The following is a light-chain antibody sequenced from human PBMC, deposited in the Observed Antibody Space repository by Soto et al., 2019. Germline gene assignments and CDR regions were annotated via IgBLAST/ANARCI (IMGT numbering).Light chain of an antibody. V-gene: IGKV2-28*01. CDR3: MQALQAPLT. Sequence: DIVMTQSPLSLPATPVDPASISFRSSQILLNSNGYNYLDWYLQKPGQSPQLLIYLGSSRASGVPDRFSGSGSGTDFTLTISRVEAEDVGFYYCMQALQAPLTFGQGTKVDIK. CDR2: LGS. CDR1: QILLNSNGYNY. J-gene: IGKJ1*01.